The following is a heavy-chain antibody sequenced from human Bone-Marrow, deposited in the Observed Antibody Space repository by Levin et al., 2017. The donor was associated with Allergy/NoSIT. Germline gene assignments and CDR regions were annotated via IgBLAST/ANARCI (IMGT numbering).Heavy chain of an antibody. J-gene: IGHJ4*02. CDR3: ARELLRYSSGWYLERAFDY. Sequence: PGGSLRLSCAASGFTFSSYGMHWVRQAPGKGLEWVAVIWYDGSNKYYADSVKGRFTISRDNSENTLYLQMNSLRAEDTAVYYCARELLRYSSGWYLERAFDYWGQGTLVTVSS. CDR2: IWYDGSNK. V-gene: IGHV3-33*01. D-gene: IGHD6-19*01. CDR1: GFTFSSYG.